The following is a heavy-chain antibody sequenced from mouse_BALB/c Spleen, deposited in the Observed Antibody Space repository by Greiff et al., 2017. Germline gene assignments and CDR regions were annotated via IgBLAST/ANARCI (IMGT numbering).Heavy chain of an antibody. CDR2: IDPENGDT. Sequence: VQLQQSGAELVRSGASVKLSCTASGFNIKDYYMHWVKQRPEQGLEWIGWIDPENGDTEYAPKFQGKATMTADTSSNTAYLQLSSLTSEDTAVYYCAHITTLDYWGQGTSVTVSA. V-gene: IGHV14-4*02. CDR1: GFNIKDYY. CDR3: AHITTLDY. D-gene: IGHD1-1*01. J-gene: IGHJ4*01.